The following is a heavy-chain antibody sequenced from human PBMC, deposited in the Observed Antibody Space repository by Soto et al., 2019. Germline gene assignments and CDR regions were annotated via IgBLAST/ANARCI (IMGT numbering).Heavy chain of an antibody. CDR2: IGTAGDT. CDR3: ARGPLGMGQYGMDV. CDR1: GFTFSSYD. J-gene: IGHJ6*02. Sequence: EVQLVESGGGLXXXXGSLRLSCAASGFTFSSYDMHWVRQATGKGLEWVSAIGTAGDTYYPGSVKGRFTISRENAKNSLYLQMNSLRAGDTAVYYCARGPLGMGQYGMDVWGQGTTVTVSS. V-gene: IGHV3-13*01.